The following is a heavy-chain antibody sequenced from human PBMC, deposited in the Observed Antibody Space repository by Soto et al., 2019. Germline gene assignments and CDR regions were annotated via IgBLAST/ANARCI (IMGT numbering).Heavy chain of an antibody. CDR2: INPNSGGT. CDR1: GYTFTGYY. J-gene: IGHJ6*02. CDR3: ARGDGRYYYYGMDV. V-gene: IGHV1-2*04. Sequence: ASVKVSCKASGYTFTGYYMHWVRQAPGQGLEWMGWINPNSGGTNYAQKFQGWVTMTRDTSISTAYMELSRLGSDDTAVYYCARGDGRYYYYGMDVWGQGTTVTVSS.